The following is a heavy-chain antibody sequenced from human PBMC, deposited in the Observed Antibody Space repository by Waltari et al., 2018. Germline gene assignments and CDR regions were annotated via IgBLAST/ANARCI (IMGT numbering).Heavy chain of an antibody. Sequence: DVQLLESGGGLVQPGGSLRLSCAAPGFTLGSHAMTWVRQSPGKGLAGVSSVASTGATYYADSVRVRFTIARDNSKNTVFLQLDRLRVDDTATYFCVKDRGPHDPYNFYYGMNVWGQGTTVTVSS. J-gene: IGHJ6*02. CDR1: GFTLGSHA. CDR3: VKDRGPHDPYNFYYGMNV. D-gene: IGHD1-26*01. V-gene: IGHV3-23*01. CDR2: VASTGAT.